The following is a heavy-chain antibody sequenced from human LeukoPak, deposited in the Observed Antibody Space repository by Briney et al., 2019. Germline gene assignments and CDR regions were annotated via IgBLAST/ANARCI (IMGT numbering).Heavy chain of an antibody. J-gene: IGHJ5*02. Sequence: SETLSLTCAVSGGSISSGSYYWSWIRQPAGKGLEWIGRIYTSGSTNYNPSLKSRVTISVDTSKNQFSLKLSSVTAADTAVYYCARVDNWFDPWGQGTLVTVSS. CDR2: IYTSGST. CDR1: GGSISSGSYY. D-gene: IGHD2-2*03. V-gene: IGHV4-61*02. CDR3: ARVDNWFDP.